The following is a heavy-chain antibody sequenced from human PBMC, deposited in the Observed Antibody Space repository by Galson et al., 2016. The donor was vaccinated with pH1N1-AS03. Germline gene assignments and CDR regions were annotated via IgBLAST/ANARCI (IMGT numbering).Heavy chain of an antibody. D-gene: IGHD1-7*01. CDR3: ARGGEFNYGTLDY. CDR2: VIPTLGIY. CDR1: GDTFSNYA. V-gene: IGHV1-69*10. Sequence: SVKVSCKASGDTFSNYALSWVRQAPGQGLDWMGGVIPTLGIYKHAQKFQDRVTFTADESATAAYMELTSLRSEDPAVFYCARGGEFNYGTLDYWGQGSLVTVSS. J-gene: IGHJ4*02.